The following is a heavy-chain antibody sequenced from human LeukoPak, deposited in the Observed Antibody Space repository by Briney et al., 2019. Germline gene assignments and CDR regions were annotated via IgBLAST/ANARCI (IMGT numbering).Heavy chain of an antibody. CDR3: ARGLPPAISSCCRWFDP. D-gene: IGHD6-13*01. CDR2: INHGGST. CDR1: GGSFSGYY. V-gene: IGHV4-34*01. J-gene: IGHJ5*02. Sequence: SETLSLTCAVYGGSFSGYYWSWIRQPPGKGLEWIGEINHGGSTNYNPSLKSRVTISVDTSKNQFSLELSSVTAADTAVYYCARGLPPAISSCCRWFDPWGQGTLVTVSS.